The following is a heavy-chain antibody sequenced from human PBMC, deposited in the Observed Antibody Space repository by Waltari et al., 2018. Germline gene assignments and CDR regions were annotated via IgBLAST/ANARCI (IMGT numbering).Heavy chain of an antibody. CDR2: IYYRGST. D-gene: IGHD3-10*01. V-gene: IGHV4-39*01. CDR3: ARNMESPYNAPYYFYYMDV. J-gene: IGHJ6*03. Sequence: QLQLQESGPGLVKPSETLSLTCSVSGDSITNSNSYWSWIRQPPVKGREWIGSIYYRGSTDSSPSLKSRVTISLDTSKNQLSLKVSSVTVADTAIYFCARNMESPYNAPYYFYYMDVWGKGTTVTVSS. CDR1: GDSITNSNSY.